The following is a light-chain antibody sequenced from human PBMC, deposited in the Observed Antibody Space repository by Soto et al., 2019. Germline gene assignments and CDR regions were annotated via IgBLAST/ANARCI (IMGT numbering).Light chain of an antibody. CDR3: SSYTTSSTVI. CDR1: SSDVGGHNY. V-gene: IGLV2-14*03. J-gene: IGLJ2*01. CDR2: AGS. Sequence: QSALTQPASVSGSPGQSITISCTGTSSDVGGHNYVSWYQQQPGKAPKLMIYAGSNRPSGVSNRFSGSKSGNTASLTISGLQAEDEADYYCSSYTTSSTVIFGGGTKLPVL.